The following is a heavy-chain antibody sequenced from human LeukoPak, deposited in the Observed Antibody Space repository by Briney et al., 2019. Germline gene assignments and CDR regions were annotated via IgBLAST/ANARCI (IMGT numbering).Heavy chain of an antibody. D-gene: IGHD3-16*02. Sequence: GGSLRLSCAASGFTFSSYAMHWVRQAPGKGLEWVAVISYDATNLYYADSVKGRFTISRDNSKNTLYLQMNSLRAEDTAVYYCAKGALGGRGFGGVIAHYYYYYGMDVWGQGTTVTVSS. J-gene: IGHJ6*02. CDR1: GFTFSSYA. CDR2: ISYDATNL. CDR3: AKGALGGRGFGGVIAHYYYYYGMDV. V-gene: IGHV3-30*18.